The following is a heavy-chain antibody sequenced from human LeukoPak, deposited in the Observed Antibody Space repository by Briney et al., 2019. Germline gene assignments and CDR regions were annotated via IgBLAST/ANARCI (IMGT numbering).Heavy chain of an antibody. CDR1: GGSISSYY. CDR3: VRHGQTSQANWGGHDAFAI. D-gene: IGHD7-27*01. CDR2: IYYSGTT. V-gene: IGHV4-59*08. Sequence: SETLSLTCTVAGGSISSYYWSWIRLPPGKGLVCIGYIYYSGTTNYIPSLKSRVTISVDTSKNQFSLKLSSVTAADTAVYYCVRHGQTSQANWGGHDAFAIWGQGTLVTVSS. J-gene: IGHJ3*02.